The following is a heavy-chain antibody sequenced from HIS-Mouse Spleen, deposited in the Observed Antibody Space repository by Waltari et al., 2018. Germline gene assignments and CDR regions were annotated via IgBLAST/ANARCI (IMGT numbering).Heavy chain of an antibody. V-gene: IGHV3-53*02. CDR3: ARDDPYSSGWYDFDY. CDR1: GFTVSSHY. Sequence: EVQLVETGGGLIQPGGSLRLSCAASGFTVSSHYISWVRQAPGKGREWDRVFYGGGSYYYAASVKGRFTISRDNSKNTLYLPMNSLRAEDTAVYYCARDDPYSSGWYDFDYWGQGTLVTVSS. D-gene: IGHD6-19*01. CDR2: FYGGGSY. J-gene: IGHJ4*02.